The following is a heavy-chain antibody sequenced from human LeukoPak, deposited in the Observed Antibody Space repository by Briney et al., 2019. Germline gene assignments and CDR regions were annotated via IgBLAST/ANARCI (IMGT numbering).Heavy chain of an antibody. CDR2: MNPNSGNT. CDR1: GYTFTSYD. Sequence: ASVKVSCKAPGYTFTSYDINWVRQATGQGLEWTGWMNPNSGNTGYAQKFQGRVTMTRNTSISTAYMELSSLRSEDTAVYYYARGARFSSSWYRLFDYWGQGTLVTVSS. V-gene: IGHV1-8*01. D-gene: IGHD6-13*01. J-gene: IGHJ4*02. CDR3: ARGARFSSSWYRLFDY.